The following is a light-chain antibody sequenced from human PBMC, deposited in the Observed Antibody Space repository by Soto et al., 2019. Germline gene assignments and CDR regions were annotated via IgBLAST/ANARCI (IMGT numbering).Light chain of an antibody. Sequence: EIVMTQSPATLSVSPGERATLSCRASQSVSTYLAWYQQKPGQAPRLLIHGASTRATGIPARFSGSGSGTEFTLTISSLQSEDFAVYYCLQYNNWPYTFGQGTKVDIK. CDR3: LQYNNWPYT. CDR2: GAS. J-gene: IGKJ2*01. V-gene: IGKV3-15*01. CDR1: QSVSTY.